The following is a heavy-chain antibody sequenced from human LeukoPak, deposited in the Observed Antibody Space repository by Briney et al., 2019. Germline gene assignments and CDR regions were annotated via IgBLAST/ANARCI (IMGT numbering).Heavy chain of an antibody. Sequence: GGSLRLSCAASGFTISSYEMNWVRQAPGKGLEWVSYISSSGSTIYYADSVKGRFTISRDNAKNSLYLQMNSLRAEDTAVYYCASYSGWISYFDYWGQGTLVTVSS. D-gene: IGHD6-19*01. V-gene: IGHV3-48*03. CDR3: ASYSGWISYFDY. J-gene: IGHJ4*02. CDR1: GFTISSYE. CDR2: ISSSGSTI.